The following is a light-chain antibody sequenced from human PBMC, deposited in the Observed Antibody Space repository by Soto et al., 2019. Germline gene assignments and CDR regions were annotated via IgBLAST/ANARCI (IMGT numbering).Light chain of an antibody. CDR3: PQLGSSPGFT. Sequence: EIVLTQSPGTLSLSPGERATLSCRASQSINSRYLAWYQQKPGQAPRLLIYGASSRATGIPDRFSGSLSVTDFTLTISRLEPEDFLVYYWPQLGSSPGFTFVPGNVVGIK. CDR1: QSINSRY. J-gene: IGKJ3*01. CDR2: GAS. V-gene: IGKV3-20*01.